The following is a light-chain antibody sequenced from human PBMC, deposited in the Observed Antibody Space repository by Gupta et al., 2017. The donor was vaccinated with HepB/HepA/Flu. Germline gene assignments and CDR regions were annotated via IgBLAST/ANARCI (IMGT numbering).Light chain of an antibody. Sequence: DIQMTQSPSTLSASVGDRVTITCRASQSISTWLAWYQQKPGKAPNLLIYKASSLESGVPSRFSGSGSGTEFTLTISSLQPDDLATYYCQQYNSYPCNFGQGTKLEIK. V-gene: IGKV1-5*03. CDR1: QSISTW. J-gene: IGKJ2*02. CDR2: KAS. CDR3: QQYNSYPCN.